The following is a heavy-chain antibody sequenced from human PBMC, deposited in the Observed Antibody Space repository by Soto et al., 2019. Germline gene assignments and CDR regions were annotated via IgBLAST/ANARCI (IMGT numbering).Heavy chain of an antibody. Sequence: QVQLVQSGAEVKTPGSSVKVSCKASGGSFNSYSIDWVRQVPGQGLEWMGGIIPMSGRPNYAQRFQGRVTFSEDKSTSTVYLEVNSLRNEDTAVYYCARRGRESANWFDPWGQGTLVTVSS. CDR2: IIPMSGRP. V-gene: IGHV1-69*06. CDR1: GGSFNSYS. CDR3: ARRGRESANWFDP. J-gene: IGHJ5*02.